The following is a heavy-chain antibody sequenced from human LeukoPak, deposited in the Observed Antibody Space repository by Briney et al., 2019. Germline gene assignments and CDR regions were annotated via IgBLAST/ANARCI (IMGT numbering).Heavy chain of an antibody. CDR2: ISSSGSTI. J-gene: IGHJ3*02. CDR3: ARVGFGEMAADAFDI. Sequence: PGGSLRLSCAASGFTFSDYYMSWIRQAPGKGLEWGSYISSSGSTIYYADSVKGRFTISRDNAKNSLYLQMNSLRAEDTAVYYCARVGFGEMAADAFDIWGQGTMVTVSS. V-gene: IGHV3-11*01. D-gene: IGHD3-10*01. CDR1: GFTFSDYY.